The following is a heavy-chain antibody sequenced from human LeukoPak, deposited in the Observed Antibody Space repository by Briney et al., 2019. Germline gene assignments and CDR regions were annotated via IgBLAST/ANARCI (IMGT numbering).Heavy chain of an antibody. CDR2: IYYSGST. CDR3: ARDSYNIVGATTRFDY. D-gene: IGHD1-26*01. J-gene: IGHJ4*02. Sequence: SETLSLTCTVSGGSMRSYYWSWIRRPPGKGLEWIGYIYYSGSTNYNPSLKSRVTISVDTSKNQFSLKLSSVTAADTAVYYCARDSYNIVGATTRFDYWAREPWSPSPQ. CDR1: GGSMRSYY. V-gene: IGHV4-59*12.